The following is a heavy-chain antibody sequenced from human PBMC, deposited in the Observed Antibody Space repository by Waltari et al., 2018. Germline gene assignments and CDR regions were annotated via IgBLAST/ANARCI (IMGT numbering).Heavy chain of an antibody. V-gene: IGHV5-51*03. CDR3: ARLEDYYDSSGYYVY. D-gene: IGHD3-22*01. CDR1: GYSFTTYR. Sequence: EVQPVQSAASVTQPGESLKISCKGSGYSFTTYRLGWVRQMPGKGLEWMGIIYPGESDTRYSPSFQGQVTISADKSISTAYLQWSSLKASDTAMYYCARLEDYYDSSGYYVYWGQGTLVTVSS. J-gene: IGHJ4*02. CDR2: IYPGESDT.